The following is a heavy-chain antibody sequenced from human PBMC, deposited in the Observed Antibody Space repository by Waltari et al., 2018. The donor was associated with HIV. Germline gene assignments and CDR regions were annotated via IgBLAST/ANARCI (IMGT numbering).Heavy chain of an antibody. Sequence: QVRLQQWGAGLLKPSETLSLSCAVYGGSFSGYYWSWIRQSPGKGLECIGEINHSGGINYNPSLKSRVIISVDRYKNQFSLKLTAVTAADTAVYYCARGSWGSGMDVWGLGTTVIVSS. V-gene: IGHV4-34*01. CDR1: GGSFSGYY. D-gene: IGHD7-27*01. CDR3: ARGSWGSGMDV. J-gene: IGHJ6*02. CDR2: INHSGGI.